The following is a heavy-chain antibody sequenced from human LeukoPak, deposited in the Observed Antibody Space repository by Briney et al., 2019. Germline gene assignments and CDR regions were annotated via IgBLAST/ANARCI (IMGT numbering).Heavy chain of an antibody. CDR2: IRYDGSNK. D-gene: IGHD1-14*01. CDR1: GFTFSSYG. Sequence: GGSLRLSCAAPGFTFSSYGMHWVRQAPGKGLEWVEFIRYDGSNKYYADSVKGRFTISRDNSKNTLYLQMNSLRAEDTAVYYCARRAGIYSHPYDYWGQGTLVTVSS. V-gene: IGHV3-30*02. J-gene: IGHJ4*02. CDR3: ARRAGIYSHPYDY.